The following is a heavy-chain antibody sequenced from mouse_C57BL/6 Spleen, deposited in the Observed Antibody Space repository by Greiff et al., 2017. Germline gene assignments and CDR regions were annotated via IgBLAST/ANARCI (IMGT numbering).Heavy chain of an antibody. CDR1: GFTFSDYG. D-gene: IGHD1-1*01. CDR2: ISSGSSTI. CDR3: AREGSRGNYFDS. Sequence: VESGGGLVKPGGSLKLSCAASGFTFSDYGMHWVRQAPEKGLEWVAYISSGSSTIYYADTVKGRFTISRDNAKNTLFLQMTSLRSEDTAMYYCAREGSRGNYFDSWGQGTTLTVSS. V-gene: IGHV5-17*01. J-gene: IGHJ2*01.